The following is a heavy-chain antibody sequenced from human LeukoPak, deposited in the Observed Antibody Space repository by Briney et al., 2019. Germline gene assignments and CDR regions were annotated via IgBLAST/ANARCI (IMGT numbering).Heavy chain of an antibody. V-gene: IGHV3-23*01. J-gene: IGHJ6*02. D-gene: IGHD3-9*01. Sequence: GGSLRLSCAASGFTFSSYAMSWVRQAPGKGLEWVSAISGSGGSTYYADSVKGRFTISRDNSKNTLYLQMNSLRAEDTVVYYCAKDPVDINYYYGMDVWGQGTTVTVSS. CDR3: AKDPVDINYYYGMDV. CDR2: ISGSGGST. CDR1: GFTFSSYA.